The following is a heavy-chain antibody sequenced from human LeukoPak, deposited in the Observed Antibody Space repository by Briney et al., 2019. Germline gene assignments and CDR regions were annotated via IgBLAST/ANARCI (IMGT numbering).Heavy chain of an antibody. CDR2: IYTSGST. Sequence: SQTLSLTCTVSGGSISSGGYYWSWIRQPAGKGLEWIGRIYTSGSTNYNPSLKSRVTISVDTSKNQFSLKLSSVTAADTAVYYCAREGYMIDPWGQGTLVTVSS. D-gene: IGHD6-13*01. J-gene: IGHJ5*02. CDR1: GGSISSGGYY. V-gene: IGHV4-61*02. CDR3: AREGYMIDP.